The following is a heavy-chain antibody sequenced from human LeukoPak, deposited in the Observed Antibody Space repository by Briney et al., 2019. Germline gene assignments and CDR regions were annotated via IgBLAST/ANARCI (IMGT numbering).Heavy chain of an antibody. CDR3: ARVKGSTLAVSYMDV. CDR1: GFTFSTYW. CDR2: IKQDGSEE. D-gene: IGHD2-8*02. V-gene: IGHV3-7*01. J-gene: IGHJ6*03. Sequence: GGSLRLSCAASGFTFSTYWMSWVRQAPGKGLEWVANIKQDGSEEYYVDSVKGRFTISRDNAKNSLYLQMNSLRAEDTAVYYCARVKGSTLAVSYMDVWGKGTTVTVSS.